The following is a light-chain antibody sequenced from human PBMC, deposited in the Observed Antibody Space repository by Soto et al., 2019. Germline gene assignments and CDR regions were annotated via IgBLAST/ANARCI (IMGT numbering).Light chain of an antibody. V-gene: IGKV1-39*01. CDR1: QSISTN. CDR3: QQSYSNPPT. Sequence: DIQMTQSPSSLSASVEDRVIITCRASQSISTNLNWYQQKPGKAPKLLIFAASSLQSGVPSRFSGSRSGPDFTLTSSSLQPEDFATYYCQQSYSNPPTFGQGTKVEIK. J-gene: IGKJ1*01. CDR2: AAS.